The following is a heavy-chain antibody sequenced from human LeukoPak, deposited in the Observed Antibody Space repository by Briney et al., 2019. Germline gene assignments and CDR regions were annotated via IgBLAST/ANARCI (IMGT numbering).Heavy chain of an antibody. CDR1: GFTFSSYG. CDR3: ARDISSGWYGGIDY. CDR2: IRYDGSNK. J-gene: IGHJ4*02. D-gene: IGHD6-19*01. Sequence: SGGSLRLSCAASGFTFSSYGMHWVRQAPGKGLEWVAFIRYDGSNKYYADSVKGRVTISRDNSKNTLYLQMNSLRAEDTAVYYCARDISSGWYGGIDYWGQGTLVTVSS. V-gene: IGHV3-30*02.